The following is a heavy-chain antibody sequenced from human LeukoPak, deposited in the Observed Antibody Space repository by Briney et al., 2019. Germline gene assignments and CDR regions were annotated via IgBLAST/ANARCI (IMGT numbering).Heavy chain of an antibody. CDR3: ASGGPAVVVTGY. D-gene: IGHD2-15*01. CDR1: GYTFTGYY. V-gene: IGHV1-2*02. CDR2: IHPNSGGT. Sequence: ASVKVSCKASGYTFTGYYMHWVRQAPGQGLEGMGWIHPNSGGTNYAQKFQGRVTMTRDTSISTACMELSRLRSDDTAVYYCASGGPAVVVTGYWGQGTLVTVSS. J-gene: IGHJ4*02.